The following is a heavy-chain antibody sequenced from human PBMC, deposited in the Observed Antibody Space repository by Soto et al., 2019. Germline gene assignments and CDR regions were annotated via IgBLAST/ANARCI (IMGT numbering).Heavy chain of an antibody. CDR1: GGSISSSSYY. CDR3: ARHEVRDFWTPKGWFDP. D-gene: IGHD3-3*01. Sequence: QLQLQESGPGLVKPSETLSLTCTVSGGSISSSSYYWGWIRQPPGKGLEWIGSIYYSGSTYYNPSLKSRVTISVDTSKNQFSLKLSSVTAADTAVYYCARHEVRDFWTPKGWFDPWGQGTLVTVSS. CDR2: IYYSGST. J-gene: IGHJ5*02. V-gene: IGHV4-39*01.